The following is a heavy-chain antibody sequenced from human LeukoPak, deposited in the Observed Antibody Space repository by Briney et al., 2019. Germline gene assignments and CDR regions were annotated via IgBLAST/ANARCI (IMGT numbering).Heavy chain of an antibody. CDR1: GFTVSSNY. CDR3: ARAREYLAIDY. Sequence: GGSLRLSCAASGFTVSSNYMNWVRQAPGKGLEWVSVLYSAGNTFYADSVKGRFTISRDNSKNTLYLQMNSLSPEDTAVYYCARAREYLAIDYWGQGTPVTVSS. J-gene: IGHJ4*02. CDR2: LYSAGNT. V-gene: IGHV3-66*02. D-gene: IGHD2/OR15-2a*01.